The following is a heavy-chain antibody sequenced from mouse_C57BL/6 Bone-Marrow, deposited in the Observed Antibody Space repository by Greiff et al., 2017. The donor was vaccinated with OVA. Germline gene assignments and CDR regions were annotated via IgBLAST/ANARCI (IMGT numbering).Heavy chain of an antibody. Sequence: QVQLQQSGAELVRPGASVTLSCKASGYTFTDYEMHWVKQTPVHGLEWIGAIDPETGGTAYNQKFKGKAILTADKSSSTAYMELRSLTSEDSAVYYCIRYNTKVVEEGDYWGQGTTLTVS. D-gene: IGHD1-1*01. CDR3: IRYNTKVVEEGDY. CDR1: GYTFTDYE. V-gene: IGHV1-15*01. J-gene: IGHJ2*01. CDR2: IDPETGGT.